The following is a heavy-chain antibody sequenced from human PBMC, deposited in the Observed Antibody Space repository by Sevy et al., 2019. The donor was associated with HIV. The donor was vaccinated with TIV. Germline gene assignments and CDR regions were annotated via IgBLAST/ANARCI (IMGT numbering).Heavy chain of an antibody. D-gene: IGHD1-26*01. J-gene: IGHJ4*02. V-gene: IGHV1-2*04. Sequence: ASVKVSCKTSGYTFSAHYIHWVRQAPGQGLEWMGWINPHSGGTIYAQKFQGWVTMTRDTSISTAYMALNRLKSDDMAVYYCAREIVGPRNNNLDYWGQGTLVTVSS. CDR1: GYTFSAHY. CDR2: INPHSGGT. CDR3: AREIVGPRNNNLDY.